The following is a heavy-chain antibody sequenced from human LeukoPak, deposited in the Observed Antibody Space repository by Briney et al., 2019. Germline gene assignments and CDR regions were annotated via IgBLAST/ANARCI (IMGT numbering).Heavy chain of an antibody. Sequence: SETLSLTCAVSGGSISSSNWWSWVRQPPGKGLEWIGETYHSGSTNYNPSLKSRVTISVDKSRNQFSLKLSSVTAADTAVYYCARGPTREEYDILTGYYKGGYYFDYWGQGTLVTVSS. D-gene: IGHD3-9*01. CDR2: TYHSGST. CDR3: ARGPTREEYDILTGYYKGGYYFDY. V-gene: IGHV4-4*02. CDR1: GGSISSSNW. J-gene: IGHJ4*02.